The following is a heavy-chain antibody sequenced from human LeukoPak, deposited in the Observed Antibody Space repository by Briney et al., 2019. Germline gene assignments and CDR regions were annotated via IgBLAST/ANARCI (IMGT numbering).Heavy chain of an antibody. CDR2: IYYSGST. V-gene: IGHV4-39*07. Sequence: SETLSLTCTVSGGSISSSSYYWGWIRQPPGKGLEWIGSIYYSGSTYYNPSLKSRVTISVDTSKNQFSLKLSSVTAADTAVYYCARVGMNYYDSSGYYYVPYYYYMDVWGKGTTVTVSS. CDR1: GGSISSSSYY. CDR3: ARVGMNYYDSSGYYYVPYYYYMDV. D-gene: IGHD3-22*01. J-gene: IGHJ6*03.